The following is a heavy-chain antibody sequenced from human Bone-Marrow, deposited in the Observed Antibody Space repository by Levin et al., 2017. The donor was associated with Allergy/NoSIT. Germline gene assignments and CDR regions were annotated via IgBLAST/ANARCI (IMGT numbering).Heavy chain of an antibody. CDR3: ARERYNFGITNGFDYAMDF. D-gene: IGHD5-18*01. CDR1: GFSFNTYG. CDR2: IWYDGSNT. V-gene: IGHV3-33*01. J-gene: IGHJ6*02. Sequence: GESLKISCVASGFSFNTYGIHWVRQAPGKGLEWVAVIWYDGSNTHYADSVKGRFTISRDNSKNTLFLQMDSLRAEDTAVYYCARERYNFGITNGFDYAMDFWGRGTTVTVSS.